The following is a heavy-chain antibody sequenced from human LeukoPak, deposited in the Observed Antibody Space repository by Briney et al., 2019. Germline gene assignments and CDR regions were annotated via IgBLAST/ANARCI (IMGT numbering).Heavy chain of an antibody. CDR1: GGSISSSSYY. D-gene: IGHD6-19*01. Sequence: SETLSLTCTVSGGSISSSSYYWGWIRQLPGKGLEWIGSIYYSGSTYYNPSLKSRVTISVDTSKNQFSLKLSSVTAADTAVYYCASAPSLGYSSGWYSAAFDYWGQGTLVTVSS. CDR3: ASAPSLGYSSGWYSAAFDY. J-gene: IGHJ4*02. CDR2: IYYSGST. V-gene: IGHV4-39*01.